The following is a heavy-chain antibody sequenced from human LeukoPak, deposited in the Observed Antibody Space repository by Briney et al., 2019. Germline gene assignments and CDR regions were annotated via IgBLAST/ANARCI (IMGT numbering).Heavy chain of an antibody. CDR2: ISGSGTI. CDR3: ARDSTKYSYGVYYYYYMDV. J-gene: IGHJ6*03. CDR1: GGSINSY. D-gene: IGHD5-18*01. V-gene: IGHV4-4*07. Sequence: PSETLSLTCTVSGGSINSYWSWIRQPAGKGLEWIGRISGSGTITYNPALQSRLSISIDTSKNQFSLKLSSVTAADTAVYYCARDSTKYSYGVYYYYYMDVWGKGTTVTVSS.